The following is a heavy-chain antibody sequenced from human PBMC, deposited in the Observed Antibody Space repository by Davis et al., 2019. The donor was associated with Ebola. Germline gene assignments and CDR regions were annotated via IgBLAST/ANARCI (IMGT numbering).Heavy chain of an antibody. CDR1: GFTFSSYG. V-gene: IGHV3-30*18. D-gene: IGHD3-22*01. J-gene: IGHJ4*02. CDR3: AKDRVRYYYDSSGYFDY. CDR2: ISYDGSNK. Sequence: GESLKISCAASGFTFSSYGMHWVRQAPGKGLEWVAVISYDGSNKYYADSVKGRFTISRDNSKNTEYLQMNSLRAEDTAVYYCAKDRVRYYYDSSGYFDYWGQGTLVTVSS.